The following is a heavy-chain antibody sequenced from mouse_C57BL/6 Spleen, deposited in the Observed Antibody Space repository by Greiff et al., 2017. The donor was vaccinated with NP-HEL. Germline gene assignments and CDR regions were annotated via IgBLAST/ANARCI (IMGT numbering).Heavy chain of an antibody. CDR2: IHPNSGST. CDR3: ERRNYDLYYAMDY. CDR1: GYTFTSYW. D-gene: IGHD2-4*01. Sequence: QVQLQQPGAELVKPGASVKLSCKASGYTFTSYWMHWVKQRPGQGLEWIGMIHPNSGSTNYNQKFKSKATLTVDKSSSTAYMQLSSLTSEDSAVDYYERRNYDLYYAMDYWGQGTSVTVSS. V-gene: IGHV1-64*01. J-gene: IGHJ4*01.